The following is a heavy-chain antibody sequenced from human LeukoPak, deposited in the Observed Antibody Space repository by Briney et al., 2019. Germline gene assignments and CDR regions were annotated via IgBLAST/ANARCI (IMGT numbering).Heavy chain of an antibody. CDR3: AREPIVSYYDSSGYIWFDP. D-gene: IGHD3-22*01. CDR2: INPSGGST. Sequence: ASAKVSCKASGYTFTSYYMHWVRQAPGQGLEWMGIINPSGGSTSYAQKFQGRVTMTRDMSTSTVYMELSSLRSEDTAVYYCAREPIVSYYDSSGYIWFDPWGQGTLVTVSS. CDR1: GYTFTSYY. V-gene: IGHV1-46*01. J-gene: IGHJ5*02.